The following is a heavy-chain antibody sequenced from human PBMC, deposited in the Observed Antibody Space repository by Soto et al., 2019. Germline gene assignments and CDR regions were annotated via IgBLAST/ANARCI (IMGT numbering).Heavy chain of an antibody. Sequence: PSETLSLTCAVYGGSFSGYYWSWIRQPPGKGLEWIGEINHSGSTNYNPSLKSRVTISVDTSKNQSSLKLSSVTAADTAVYYCARAVRRDYGMDVWGQGTTVTVSS. CDR3: ARAVRRDYGMDV. V-gene: IGHV4-34*01. CDR2: INHSGST. J-gene: IGHJ6*02. CDR1: GGSFSGYY.